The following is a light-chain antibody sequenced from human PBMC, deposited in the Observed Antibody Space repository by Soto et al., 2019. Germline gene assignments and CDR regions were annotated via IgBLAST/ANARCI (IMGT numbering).Light chain of an antibody. V-gene: IGKV1-17*01. CDR1: QGISND. CDR2: AAS. Sequence: DIRMTQSPSSLSASIGDRVTITCRASQGISNDLGWYQQKQGLAPKRPIAAASTLQSGVPSRFRGSGSGTEFSLTISGLQTEDIATYYCLQHPSDPWTFGQGTKVEIQ. J-gene: IGKJ1*01. CDR3: LQHPSDPWT.